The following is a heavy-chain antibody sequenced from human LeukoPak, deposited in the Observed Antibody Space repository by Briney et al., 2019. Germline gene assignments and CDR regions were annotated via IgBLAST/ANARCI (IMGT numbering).Heavy chain of an antibody. CDR2: ISGSGGST. V-gene: IGHV3-23*01. Sequence: PGGSLRLSCAASGFSFSGSWMNWVRQAPGKGLEWVSAISGSGGSTYYADSVKGRFTISRDNSKNTLYLQMNSLRAEDTAVYYCAKDLLSVAGTGSATDYWGQGTLVTVSS. D-gene: IGHD6-19*01. CDR3: AKDLLSVAGTGSATDY. J-gene: IGHJ4*02. CDR1: GFSFSGSW.